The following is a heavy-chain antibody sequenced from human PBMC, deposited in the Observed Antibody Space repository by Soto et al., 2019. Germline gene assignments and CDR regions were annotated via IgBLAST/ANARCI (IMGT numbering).Heavy chain of an antibody. V-gene: IGHV4-30-2*01. CDR2: IYHSGST. CDR1: GGYISSGGYS. J-gene: IGHJ4*02. Sequence: SETMSLTCAVSGGYISSGGYSWSWIRQPPGKGLECIGYIYHSGSTYYSPSLKSRVTISVDRSKNQFSLKLSSVTAADTAVYYCARGPPLGYWGQGTLVTVSS. CDR3: ARGPPLGY.